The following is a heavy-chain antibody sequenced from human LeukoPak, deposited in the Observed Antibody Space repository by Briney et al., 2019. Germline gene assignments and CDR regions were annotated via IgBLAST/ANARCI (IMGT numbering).Heavy chain of an antibody. J-gene: IGHJ5*02. CDR2: INPNSGGT. Sequence: ASVKVSCKASGYTFTSYDINWVRQATGQGLEWMGWINPNSGGTNYAQKFQGRVTMTRDTSISTAYMELSRLRSDDTAVYYCARELDDYGDYNWFDPWGQGTLVTVSS. CDR1: GYTFTSYD. V-gene: IGHV1-2*02. D-gene: IGHD4-17*01. CDR3: ARELDDYGDYNWFDP.